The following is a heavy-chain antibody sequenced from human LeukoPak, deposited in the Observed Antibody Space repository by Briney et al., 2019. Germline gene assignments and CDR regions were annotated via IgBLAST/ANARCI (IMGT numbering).Heavy chain of an antibody. V-gene: IGHV3-11*01. Sequence: GGSLRLSCAASGFTFSDYYMNWIRQAPGKGLEWVSHISSSGSTIHYVDSVKGRFTISRDNAKNSLFPQMNSLRAEDTAVYYCAGDGGSGWSLDYWGQGTLVTVSS. CDR3: AGDGGSGWSLDY. CDR1: GFTFSDYY. CDR2: ISSSGSTI. D-gene: IGHD6-19*01. J-gene: IGHJ4*02.